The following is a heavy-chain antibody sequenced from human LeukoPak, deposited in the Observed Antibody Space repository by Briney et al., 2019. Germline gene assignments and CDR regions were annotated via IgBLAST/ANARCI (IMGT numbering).Heavy chain of an antibody. J-gene: IGHJ4*02. CDR3: TTERSGSFPY. CDR1: GFTVSSAW. Sequence: GGSLRLSCAASGFTVSSAWMNWVRQTPGTGLVWVGLIKSKTDGGTIDYAAPVKGRFTISRDDSKNTLYLQMNSLKTEDTAVYYCTTERSGSFPYWGQGALVTVSS. D-gene: IGHD1-26*01. CDR2: IKSKTDGGTI. V-gene: IGHV3-15*01.